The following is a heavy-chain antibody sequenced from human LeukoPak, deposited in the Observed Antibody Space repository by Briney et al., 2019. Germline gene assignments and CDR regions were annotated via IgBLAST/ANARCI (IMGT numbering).Heavy chain of an antibody. CDR2: ISSSSSYI. V-gene: IGHV3-21*01. CDR3: ARLRPVAGYDAFDI. D-gene: IGHD6-19*01. J-gene: IGHJ3*02. Sequence: GGSLRLSCAASGFTFSSYSMNWVRQAPGKGLEWVSSISSSSSYIYYADSVKGRFTISRDNAKNSLYLQMNSLRAEDTAVYYCARLRPVAGYDAFDIWGHGTMVTVSS. CDR1: GFTFSSYS.